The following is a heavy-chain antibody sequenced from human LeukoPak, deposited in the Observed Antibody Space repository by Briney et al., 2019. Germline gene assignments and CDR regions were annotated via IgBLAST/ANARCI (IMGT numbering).Heavy chain of an antibody. D-gene: IGHD3-9*01. CDR1: GFTFSNYG. V-gene: IGHV3-23*01. Sequence: GGSLRLSCAASGFTFSNYGMNWVRQAPGKGLEWVSALSSSGGSTYYADSVKGRFTISRDNSKNTLYLQMNSLRAEDTAVYYCARVGYDILTGYSRAGYYYYYYMDVWGKGTTVTISS. CDR2: LSSSGGST. CDR3: ARVGYDILTGYSRAGYYYYYYMDV. J-gene: IGHJ6*03.